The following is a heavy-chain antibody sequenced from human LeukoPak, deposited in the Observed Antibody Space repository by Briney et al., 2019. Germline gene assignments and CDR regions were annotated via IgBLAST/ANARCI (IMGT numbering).Heavy chain of an antibody. J-gene: IGHJ4*02. CDR1: GYTFTGYY. D-gene: IGHD5-18*01. V-gene: IGHV1-2*06. CDR3: ARDADVDTLFDY. CDR2: VNPNNGGT. Sequence: ASVKVSCKASGYTFTGYYMHWVRQAPGQGLEWVGRVNPNNGGTNYAQKFQGRVTMTRDTSISTAYMELSRLRADDTAVYYCARDADVDTLFDYWGQGTLVTVSS.